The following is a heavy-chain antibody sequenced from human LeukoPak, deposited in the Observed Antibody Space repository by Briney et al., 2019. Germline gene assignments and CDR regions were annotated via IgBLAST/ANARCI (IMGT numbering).Heavy chain of an antibody. CDR1: GFTFSSYG. CDR2: ISYDGSNK. Sequence: HTGGSLRLSCAASGFTFSSYGMHWVRQAPGKGLEWVAVISYDGSNKYYADSVKSRFTISRDNSKNTLYVQMNSLRAEDTAVYYCSKGRDIVVVIAARLFDYWGQGTLVTVSS. D-gene: IGHD2-15*01. V-gene: IGHV3-30*18. CDR3: SKGRDIVVVIAARLFDY. J-gene: IGHJ4*02.